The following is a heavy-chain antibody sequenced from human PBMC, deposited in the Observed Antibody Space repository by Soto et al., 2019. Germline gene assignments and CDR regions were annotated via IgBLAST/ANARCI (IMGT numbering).Heavy chain of an antibody. CDR1: GGTFSSYA. D-gene: IGHD3-22*01. J-gene: IGHJ6*02. CDR2: IIPIFGTA. CDR3: ARDSYDSSGSGYCGMDV. Sequence: SVKVSCKASGGTFSSYAISWVRQAPGEGPEWMGGIIPIFGTANYAQKFQGRVTITADESTSTAYMELSSLRSEDTAVYYCARDSYDSSGSGYCGMDVWGQGTTVTVSS. V-gene: IGHV1-69*13.